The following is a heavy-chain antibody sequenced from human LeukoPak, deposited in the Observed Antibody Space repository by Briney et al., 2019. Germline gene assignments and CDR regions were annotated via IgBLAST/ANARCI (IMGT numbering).Heavy chain of an antibody. Sequence: PGGSLRPSCAASGFTFDDYAMHWVRQAPGKGLEWVSLISGDGGTTYYADSVKGRFTISRDNSKNSLYLQMNSLRTEDTALYYCAKPPRSGYSYGYFDYWGQGALVTVSS. J-gene: IGHJ4*02. CDR3: AKPPRSGYSYGYFDY. D-gene: IGHD5-18*01. V-gene: IGHV3-43*02. CDR1: GFTFDDYA. CDR2: ISGDGGTT.